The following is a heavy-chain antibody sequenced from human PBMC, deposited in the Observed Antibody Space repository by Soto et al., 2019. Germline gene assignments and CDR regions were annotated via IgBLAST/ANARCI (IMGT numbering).Heavy chain of an antibody. V-gene: IGHV1-18*04. D-gene: IGHD3-22*01. CDR1: GYTFTSYG. J-gene: IGHJ4*02. Sequence: QVQLVQSGAEVKKPGASVKVSCKASGYTFTSYGISWVRQAPGQGLEWMGWISAYNGNTNYAQKLQGRVTRTTDTSTSTAYMEQRSLRTDDTAVYYGARSHRSGEWLLLPGRVFDYWGQGTLVTVSS. CDR2: ISAYNGNT. CDR3: ARSHRSGEWLLLPGRVFDY.